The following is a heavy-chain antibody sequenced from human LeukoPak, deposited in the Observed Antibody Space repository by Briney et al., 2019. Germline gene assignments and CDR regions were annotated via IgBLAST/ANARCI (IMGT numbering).Heavy chain of an antibody. CDR1: GDSISSSSYY. J-gene: IGHJ6*02. D-gene: IGHD6-13*01. Sequence: SETLSLTCSVSGDSISSSSYYWGWIRQPPGKGLEWIGYIYYSGSTNYNPSLKSRVTISVDTSKNQFSLKLSSVTAADTAVYYCARGLVAAAGYGWESNYYYYGMDVWGQGTTVTVSS. CDR2: IYYSGST. V-gene: IGHV4-61*05. CDR3: ARGLVAAAGYGWESNYYYYGMDV.